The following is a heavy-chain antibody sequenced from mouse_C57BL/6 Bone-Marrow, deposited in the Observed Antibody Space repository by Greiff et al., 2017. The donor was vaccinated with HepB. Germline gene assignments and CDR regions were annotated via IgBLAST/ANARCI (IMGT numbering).Heavy chain of an antibody. J-gene: IGHJ2*01. V-gene: IGHV1-64*01. D-gene: IGHD2-12*01. CDR2: IHPNSGST. Sequence: QVQLKQPGAELVKPGASVKLSCKASGYTFTSYWMHWVKQRPGQGLEWIGMIHPNSGSTNYNEKFKSKATLTVDKSSSTAYMQLSSLTSEDSAVYYCARWGYSPFYFDYWGQGTTLTVSS. CDR1: GYTFTSYW. CDR3: ARWGYSPFYFDY.